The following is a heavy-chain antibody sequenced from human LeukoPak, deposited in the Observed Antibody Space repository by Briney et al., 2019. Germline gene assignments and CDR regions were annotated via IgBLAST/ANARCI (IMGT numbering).Heavy chain of an antibody. CDR3: ARGASYGDLDY. J-gene: IGHJ4*02. D-gene: IGHD4-17*01. CDR2: IYYSGST. CDR1: GDSISDDY. Sequence: SEALSLTCTVSGDSISDDYWSWIRQPPGKGLEWIGYIYYSGSTNYNPSLKSRVTISVDTSKNQFSLKLSSVTAADTAVYYCARGASYGDLDYWGQGTLVTVSS. V-gene: IGHV4-59*01.